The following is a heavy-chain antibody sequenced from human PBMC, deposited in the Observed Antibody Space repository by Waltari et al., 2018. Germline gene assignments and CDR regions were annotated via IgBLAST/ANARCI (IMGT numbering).Heavy chain of an antibody. CDR3: ARDRGKGLYLDS. D-gene: IGHD2-15*01. V-gene: IGHV4-4*02. Sequence: WSGVRQRPGKSLEWLGQIYRSGKTNYNPSLESRIIVSSDTSNNQLSLELTSVTAADTAIYYCARDRGKGLYLDSWGQGILVTVSP. J-gene: IGHJ4*02. CDR2: IYRSGKT.